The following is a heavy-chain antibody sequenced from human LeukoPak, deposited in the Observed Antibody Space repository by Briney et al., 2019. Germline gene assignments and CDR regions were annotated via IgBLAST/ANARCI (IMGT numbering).Heavy chain of an antibody. CDR2: VFHSGST. V-gene: IGHV4-59*08. J-gene: IGHJ3*02. Sequence: SETLSLTCTVSGASISSYYWSWIRQPPGKGLEWIGYVFHSGSTNYNPSLKSRVTISVDRTKNQLSLNLNSVTAADTAVYYCGRHGGATMVRGALVDAFDIWGQGTMVTVSS. CDR3: GRHGGATMVRGALVDAFDI. CDR1: GASISSYY. D-gene: IGHD3-10*01.